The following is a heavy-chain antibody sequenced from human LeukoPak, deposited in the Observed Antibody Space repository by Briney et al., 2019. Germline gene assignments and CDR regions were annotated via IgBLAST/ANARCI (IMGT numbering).Heavy chain of an antibody. D-gene: IGHD1-26*01. Sequence: SETLSPTCAVYGGSLNGHYWSWIRQSPGKGLEWIGEGSDIGGTKFNPSLKSRVSISADTSKNQFSLKLTSMTAADTAVYYCARAGDSGSYYEFDYWGQGTLVTVSS. J-gene: IGHJ4*02. V-gene: IGHV4-34*01. CDR1: GGSLNGHY. CDR2: GSDIGGT. CDR3: ARAGDSGSYYEFDY.